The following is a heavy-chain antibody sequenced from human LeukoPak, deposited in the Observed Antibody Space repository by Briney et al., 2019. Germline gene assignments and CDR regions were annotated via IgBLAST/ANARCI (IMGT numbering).Heavy chain of an antibody. J-gene: IGHJ1*01. CDR3: AKDLSREKEPRRYDSSGYSYFQH. CDR1: GFTISNYA. D-gene: IGHD3-22*01. V-gene: IGHV3-23*01. CDR2: FSASGGST. Sequence: PGGSLRLSCAASGFTISNYAMTWVRQAPGKGLEWVSTFSASGGSTFYADSVEGRFTISRDNSKNTLYLEMNSLRAEDTAVYYCAKDLSREKEPRRYDSSGYSYFQHWGQGTLVTVSS.